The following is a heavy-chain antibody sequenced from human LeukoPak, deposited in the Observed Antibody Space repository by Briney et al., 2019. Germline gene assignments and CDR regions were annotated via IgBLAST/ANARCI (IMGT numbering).Heavy chain of an antibody. Sequence: GESLQISCKGSGYSFTSYWIGWVRQMPGKGLEWMGIIYPGDSDTRYSPSFQGQVTISADKSISTAYLQWSSLKASDTAMYYCASNSPRYCGGDCYSSAFDIWGQGTMITVSS. CDR3: ASNSPRYCGGDCYSSAFDI. D-gene: IGHD2-21*02. J-gene: IGHJ3*02. CDR2: IYPGDSDT. V-gene: IGHV5-51*01. CDR1: GYSFTSYW.